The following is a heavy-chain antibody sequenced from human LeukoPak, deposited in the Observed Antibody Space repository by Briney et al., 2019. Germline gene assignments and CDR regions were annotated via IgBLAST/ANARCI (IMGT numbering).Heavy chain of an antibody. CDR2: INPSGGST. D-gene: IGHD3/OR15-3a*01. J-gene: IGHJ4*02. V-gene: IGHV1-46*01. CDR3: ARVEGYRTGYSFDY. Sequence: ASVKVSCKASGYTFRIHYMHWVRQAPGQGLEWTGIINPSGGSTTYAQKFQGRLTMTSDTSSSTVYMELSSLRSDDTAVYYCARVEGYRTGYSFDYWGQGTLVTVST. CDR1: GYTFRIHY.